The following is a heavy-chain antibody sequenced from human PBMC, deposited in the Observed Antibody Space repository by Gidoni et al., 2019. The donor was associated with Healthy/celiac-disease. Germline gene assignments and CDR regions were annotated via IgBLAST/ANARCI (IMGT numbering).Heavy chain of an antibody. D-gene: IGHD3-22*01. CDR3: ARGPFRDAWHYDSSGYPYFDY. CDR2: IYYSGST. V-gene: IGHV4-31*03. Sequence: QVQLQESGPGLVKPSQTLSLTCTVSGGSISSGGYYWSWIRQHPGKGLEWIGYIYYSGSTYYNPSLKSRVTISVDTSKNQFSLKLSSVTAADTAVYYCARGPFRDAWHYDSSGYPYFDYWGQGTLVTVSS. CDR1: GGSISSGGYY. J-gene: IGHJ4*02.